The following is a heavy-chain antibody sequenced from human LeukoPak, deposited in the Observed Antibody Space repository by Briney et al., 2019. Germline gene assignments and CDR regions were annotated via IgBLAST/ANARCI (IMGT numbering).Heavy chain of an antibody. J-gene: IGHJ4*02. Sequence: SETLSLTCTVSGGSISSSSYYWGWIRQPPGKGLEWIGSISYSGSPYYNPALKSRVTISVDTSKNQFSLKLSSVTAADTAVYYCTRDRYYYDSSARYFDYWGQGTLVTVSS. D-gene: IGHD3-22*01. CDR3: TRDRYYYDSSARYFDY. CDR1: GGSISSSSYY. CDR2: ISYSGSP. V-gene: IGHV4-39*07.